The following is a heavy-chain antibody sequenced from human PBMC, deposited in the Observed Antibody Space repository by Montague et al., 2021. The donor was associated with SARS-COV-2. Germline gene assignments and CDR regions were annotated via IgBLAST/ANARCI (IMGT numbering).Heavy chain of an antibody. J-gene: IGHJ6*02. CDR1: GFSLTTSGVS. Sequence: PALVKPTQTLTLTCTFSGFSLTTSGVSVSWVRQPPGKALEWLAVIDWEGDTHYSTSLKTRLTISKDTTGNQVVLTVTNMDPVDTATYYCARILSRIGNCGAVFHYGMDVWGQGTTVTVSS. D-gene: IGHD4-17*01. CDR2: IDWEGDT. CDR3: ARILSRIGNCGAVFHYGMDV. V-gene: IGHV2-70*19.